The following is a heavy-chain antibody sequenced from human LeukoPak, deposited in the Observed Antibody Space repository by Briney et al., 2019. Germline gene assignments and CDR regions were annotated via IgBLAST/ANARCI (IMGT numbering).Heavy chain of an antibody. CDR1: GGSVSRDNYS. J-gene: IGHJ4*02. Sequence: SETLSLTCTVSGGSVSRDNYSWSWIRQPPGKGLEWIGYISYSGSTNYNPALKSRVTISVDTSKNQFSLRLSSVTAADTAVYYCAGYGLSAPGTFFLDYWGQGTLVTVSS. CDR3: AGYGLSAPGTFFLDY. V-gene: IGHV4-61*01. D-gene: IGHD6-13*01. CDR2: ISYSGST.